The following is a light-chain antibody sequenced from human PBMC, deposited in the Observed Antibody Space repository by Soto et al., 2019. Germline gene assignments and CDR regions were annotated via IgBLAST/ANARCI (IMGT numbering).Light chain of an antibody. Sequence: EIVMTQSPATLSVSPGERATLSCRASQSVSSKLAWYQQKPGQAPRLLIYDASTRATGIPDRFSGSGSGTEFTLSISSLQSEDFAVYYCQQYHNWPPRTFGQGTKVEI. CDR1: QSVSSK. J-gene: IGKJ1*01. CDR2: DAS. V-gene: IGKV3-15*01. CDR3: QQYHNWPPRT.